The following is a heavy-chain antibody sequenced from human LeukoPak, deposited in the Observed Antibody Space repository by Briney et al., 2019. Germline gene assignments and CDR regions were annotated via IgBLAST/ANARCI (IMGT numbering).Heavy chain of an antibody. J-gene: IGHJ4*02. CDR1: GGSISSSSSY. D-gene: IGHD3-3*01. V-gene: IGHV4-39*01. CDR3: ARLESDSQREGFLGIDY. Sequence: SETLSLTCGVSGGSISSSSSYWGWIRQPPGKGLEWIGSIYYSGSSFDNPALKSRVTISVDTSKNQFSLKLSSVTAADTAVYYCARLESDSQREGFLGIDYWGQGTLVTVSS. CDR2: IYYSGSS.